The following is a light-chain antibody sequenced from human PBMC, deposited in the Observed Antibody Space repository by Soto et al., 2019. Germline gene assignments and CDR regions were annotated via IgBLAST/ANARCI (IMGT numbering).Light chain of an antibody. Sequence: EIVLTQSPGTLSLSTGERATLSCRASQSVSSSYLAWYQQRPGQAPRLLIYGASSRATGIPARFSGSGSGTEFTLTISSLQPDDFATYYCQQYNTYSWTFGQGTKVDIK. V-gene: IGKV3-20*01. CDR2: GAS. CDR1: QSVSSSY. J-gene: IGKJ1*01. CDR3: QQYNTYSWT.